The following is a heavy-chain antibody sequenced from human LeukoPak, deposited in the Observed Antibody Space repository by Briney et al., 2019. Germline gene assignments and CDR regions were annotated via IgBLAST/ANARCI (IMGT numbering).Heavy chain of an antibody. V-gene: IGHV5-51*01. Sequence: GESLKISCKGSGYSFTSYWIAWVRQMPGKGLEWMGIIYPDDSDTRYSPSFQGQVTITADKSISTAYLQWSSLKASDNAMYYCARQVWNYYGSGTYYRPYYFDYWGQGTLVTVSS. D-gene: IGHD3-10*01. CDR1: GYSFTSYW. CDR3: ARQVWNYYGSGTYYRPYYFDY. CDR2: IYPDDSDT. J-gene: IGHJ4*02.